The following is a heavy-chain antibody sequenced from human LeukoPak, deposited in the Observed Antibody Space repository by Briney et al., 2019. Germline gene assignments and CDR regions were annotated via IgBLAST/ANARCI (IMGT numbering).Heavy chain of an antibody. CDR1: GYTFTSYY. CDR2: INPSGGST. CDR3: AGAPPPHYYDSSGPRAPGAFDI. V-gene: IGHV1-46*01. Sequence: GASVKVSCKASGYTFTSYYMHWVRQAPGQGLEWMGIINPSGGSTSYAQKFQGRVTMTRDMSTSTVYMELSSLRSEDTAVYYCAGAPPPHYYDSSGPRAPGAFDIWGQGTMVTVSS. D-gene: IGHD3-22*01. J-gene: IGHJ3*02.